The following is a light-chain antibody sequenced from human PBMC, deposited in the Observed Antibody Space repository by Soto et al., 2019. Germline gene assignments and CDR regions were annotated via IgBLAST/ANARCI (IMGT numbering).Light chain of an antibody. CDR3: QQYTNTNNPWM. J-gene: IGKJ1*01. Sequence: DIQVTQSPPTLSASVGDRVTITCRASQTISTWMAWYQQKPGKAPKLLVYDASTLQSGVASRFSGSGSGTDFTLIISGLQPDASATYYCQQYTNTNNPWMFGQGTKGDIK. CDR2: DAS. V-gene: IGKV1-5*01. CDR1: QTISTW.